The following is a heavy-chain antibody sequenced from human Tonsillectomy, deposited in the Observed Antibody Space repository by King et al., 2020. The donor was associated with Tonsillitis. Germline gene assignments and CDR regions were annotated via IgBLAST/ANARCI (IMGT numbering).Heavy chain of an antibody. Sequence: VQLQQWGAGLLKPSETLSLPCAVYGGSFSGYYWSWIRQPPGKGLEWIGEINHSGSTNYNPSLKSRVTISVDTSKNQFSLKLSSVTAADTAVYYCARGKGRTFDYWGQGTLVTVSS. V-gene: IGHV4-34*01. J-gene: IGHJ4*02. CDR1: GGSFSGYY. CDR2: INHSGST. CDR3: ARGKGRTFDY.